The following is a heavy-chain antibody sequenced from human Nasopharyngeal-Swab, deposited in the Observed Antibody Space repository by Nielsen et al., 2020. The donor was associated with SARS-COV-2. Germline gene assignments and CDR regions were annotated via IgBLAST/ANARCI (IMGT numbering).Heavy chain of an antibody. CDR3: ARARDGYNLAY. D-gene: IGHD5-24*01. V-gene: IGHV3-74*01. Sequence: WIPQPPGKGLVWVSRINSDGSSTTYADSVKGRFTISRDNAKNTLYLQMNSLRAEDTAVYYCARARDGYNLAYWGQGTLVTVSS. J-gene: IGHJ4*02. CDR2: INSDGSST.